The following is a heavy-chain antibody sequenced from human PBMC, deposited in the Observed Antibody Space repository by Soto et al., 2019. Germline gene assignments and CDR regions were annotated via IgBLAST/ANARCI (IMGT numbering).Heavy chain of an antibody. CDR3: VRETYSNRRWYGFDT. V-gene: IGHV4-30-4*01. J-gene: IGHJ5*02. CDR1: GGSINNGENY. CDR2: VYPSGTT. Sequence: QVQLQESGPGRVKPSQTLSLTCTVSGGSINNGENYWSWVRQSPGKGREWIGCVYPSGTTYDNPSLQSRLTISANMSKNQFSLKLKSVTAADTAVYYCVRETYSNRRWYGFDTWGRGTLVTVSS. D-gene: IGHD6-13*01.